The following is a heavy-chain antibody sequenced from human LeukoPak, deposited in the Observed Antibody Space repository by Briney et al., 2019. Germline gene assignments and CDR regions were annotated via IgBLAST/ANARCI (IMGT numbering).Heavy chain of an antibody. CDR2: ISSSSSYI. CDR3: ARVSLYDILTGVLADY. D-gene: IGHD3-9*01. Sequence: GGSLRLSCAASGFTFSSYSMNWVRQAPGKGLEWVSSISSSSSYIYYADSVKGRFTISRDNAKNSLYLQMNSLRAEDTAVYYCARVSLYDILTGVLADYWGQGTLVTVSS. J-gene: IGHJ4*02. CDR1: GFTFSSYS. V-gene: IGHV3-21*01.